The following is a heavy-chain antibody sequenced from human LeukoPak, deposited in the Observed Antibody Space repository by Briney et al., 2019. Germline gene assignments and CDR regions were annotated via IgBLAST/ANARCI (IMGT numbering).Heavy chain of an antibody. CDR1: GGTFSSYA. CDR3: ARDHYYDSSGHENLDY. Sequence: SVKVSCKASGGTFSSYAISWVRRAPGQGLEWMGGIIPIFGTANYAQKFQGRVTITADESTSTAYMELSSLRSEDTAVYYCARDHYYDSSGHENLDYWGQGTLVTVSS. CDR2: IIPIFGTA. V-gene: IGHV1-69*13. D-gene: IGHD3-22*01. J-gene: IGHJ4*02.